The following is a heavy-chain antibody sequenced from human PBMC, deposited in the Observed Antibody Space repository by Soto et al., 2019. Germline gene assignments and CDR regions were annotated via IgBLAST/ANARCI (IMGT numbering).Heavy chain of an antibody. J-gene: IGHJ4*02. CDR1: GYTFTGYY. CDR3: ARVVSASVTTASPFDY. V-gene: IGHV1-2*04. D-gene: IGHD1-1*01. Sequence: ASVKVSCKASGYTFTGYYMHWVRQAPGQGLEWRGWINPNSGGTNYAQKFQDWVTMTRDTSISTAYMELRSLRSDDTAVYYCARVVSASVTTASPFDYWGQGTLVTVSS. CDR2: INPNSGGT.